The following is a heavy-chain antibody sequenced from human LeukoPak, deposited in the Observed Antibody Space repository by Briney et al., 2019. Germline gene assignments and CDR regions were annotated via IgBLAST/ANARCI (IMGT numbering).Heavy chain of an antibody. CDR2: INHSGST. V-gene: IGHV4-34*01. D-gene: IGHD2-2*01. CDR3: ARGRYCSSTRCLMDV. Sequence: SETLSLTCAVYGGSFSGYYWSWIRQPPGKGLEWIGEINHSGSTNYNPSLKNRVTISVDTSKNRFSLKLSSVTAADTAVYYCARGRYCSSTRCLMDVWGKGTTVTVSS. CDR1: GGSFSGYY. J-gene: IGHJ6*03.